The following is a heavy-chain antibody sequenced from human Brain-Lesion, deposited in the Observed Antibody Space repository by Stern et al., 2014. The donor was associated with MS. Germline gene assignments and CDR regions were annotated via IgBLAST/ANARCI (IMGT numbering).Heavy chain of an antibody. CDR2: IYHSGGT. CDR1: GGSISSSNW. V-gene: IGHV4-4*02. Sequence: QLVESGPGLVKPSGTLSLTCAVSGGSISSSNWWSWVRQSPGKGLEWIGEIYHSGGTKYSPSFESRVIISVDKSKNQFSLKLSYVTAADTAVYYCARELPDLNAFDIWGQGTMVTVSS. CDR3: ARELPDLNAFDI. J-gene: IGHJ3*02. D-gene: IGHD1-14*01.